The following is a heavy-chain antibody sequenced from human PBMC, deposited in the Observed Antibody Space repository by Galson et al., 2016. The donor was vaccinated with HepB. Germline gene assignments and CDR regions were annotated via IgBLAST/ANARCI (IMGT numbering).Heavy chain of an antibody. J-gene: IGHJ3*02. D-gene: IGHD2/OR15-2a*01. V-gene: IGHV3-72*01. CDR1: GFRFSEHY. CDR2: TRNNVNSYTT. Sequence: SLRLSCAASGFRFSEHYMDWVHQAPGKGLEWVGRTRNNVNSYTTAYAASVKGRFTISRDDSKNSLYLQMNSLKTEDTALYYCARPSGKYSGGFDIWGQGTMVTVSS. CDR3: ARPSGKYSGGFDI.